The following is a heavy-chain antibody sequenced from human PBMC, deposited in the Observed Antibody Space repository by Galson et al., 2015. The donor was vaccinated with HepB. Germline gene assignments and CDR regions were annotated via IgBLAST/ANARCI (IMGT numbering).Heavy chain of an antibody. CDR1: GYTFTSYG. CDR2: ISAYNGNT. D-gene: IGHD6-13*01. Sequence: SVKVSCKASGYTFTSYGISWVRQAPGQGLEWMGWISAYNGNTNYAQKLQGRVTMTTDTSTSTAYMELRSLRSDDTAVYYCARGRAAAGQNYGMDAWGQGTTVTVSS. V-gene: IGHV1-18*04. CDR3: ARGRAAAGQNYGMDA. J-gene: IGHJ6*02.